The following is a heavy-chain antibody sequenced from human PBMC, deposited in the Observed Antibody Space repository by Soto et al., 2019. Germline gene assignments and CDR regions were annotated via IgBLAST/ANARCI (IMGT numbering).Heavy chain of an antibody. J-gene: IGHJ4*02. Sequence: GESLKISCVGSGFTFHGSTMHWVRQASGKGLEWIGLISIKPNNYATVYAASVTGRFTISRDDSNNTAYLQMNSLKTEDTAMYYCVRPYENSNYSFDYWGRGTLVTVSS. CDR2: ISIKPNNYAT. D-gene: IGHD3-22*01. CDR3: VRPYENSNYSFDY. CDR1: GFTFHGST. V-gene: IGHV3-73*01.